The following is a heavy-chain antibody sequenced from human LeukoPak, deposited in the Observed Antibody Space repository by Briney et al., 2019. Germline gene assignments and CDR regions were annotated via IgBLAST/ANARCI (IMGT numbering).Heavy chain of an antibody. Sequence: GGSLRLSCVASGFTFSNYAMSWVRQAPGKGLEWVSSISSSSSYIYYADSVKGRFTISRDNAKNSLYLQMNSLRADDTAVYYCAQDWRLIQFNHWGQGTLVTVSS. CDR2: ISSSSSYI. J-gene: IGHJ5*02. V-gene: IGHV3-21*04. CDR1: GFTFSNYA. D-gene: IGHD5-24*01. CDR3: AQDWRLIQFNH.